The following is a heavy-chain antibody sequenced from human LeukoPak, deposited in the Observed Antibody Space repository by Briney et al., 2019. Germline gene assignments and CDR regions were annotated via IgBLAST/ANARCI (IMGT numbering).Heavy chain of an antibody. V-gene: IGHV3-9*01. J-gene: IGHJ3*02. Sequence: SGGSLRLSCAASGFTFDDYAMHWVRQAPGKGLEWVSGISWNSGSIGYADSVKGRFTISRDNAKNSLYLQMNSLRAEDTALYYCAKDIGDRMTDVGDAFDIWGQGTMVTVSS. D-gene: IGHD2-21*02. CDR2: ISWNSGSI. CDR1: GFTFDDYA. CDR3: AKDIGDRMTDVGDAFDI.